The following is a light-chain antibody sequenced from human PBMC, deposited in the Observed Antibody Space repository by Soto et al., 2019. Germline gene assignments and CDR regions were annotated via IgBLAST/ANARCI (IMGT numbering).Light chain of an antibody. Sequence: QSVLTQPASVSGSPGQSITISCTGTSSDVGAYNYVSWYQQHPGKAPKLMIYDVNIRPSGVSNRFSGSKSGNTASLTISGLQADDEADYYCTSWTTSTTMKFGGGTKLTVL. CDR3: TSWTTSTTMK. CDR2: DVN. V-gene: IGLV2-14*01. J-gene: IGLJ2*01. CDR1: SSDVGAYNY.